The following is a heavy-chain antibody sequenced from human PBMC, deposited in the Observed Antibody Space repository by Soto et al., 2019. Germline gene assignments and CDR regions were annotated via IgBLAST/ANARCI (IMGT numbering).Heavy chain of an antibody. CDR3: AKDWRRVGYCSRADCYAQASVGYFFDR. V-gene: IGHV3-30*18. CDR2: LSADGSVE. D-gene: IGHD2-2*01. CDR1: GFTLSDYV. Sequence: QVQLEESGGGVVQPGRSLRLSCAASGFTLSDYVMHWVRQAPGKGLDWVAVLSADGSVERYADSVKGRLTISRDNSRNTLSLQMSRLRAEDTAVYYCAKDWRRVGYCSRADCYAQASVGYFFDRWGQGTLVAVSS. J-gene: IGHJ4*02.